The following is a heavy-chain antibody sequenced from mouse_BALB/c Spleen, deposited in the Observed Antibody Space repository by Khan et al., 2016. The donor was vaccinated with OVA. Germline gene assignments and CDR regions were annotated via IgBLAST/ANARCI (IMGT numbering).Heavy chain of an antibody. D-gene: IGHD1-2*01. CDR2: ISYSGST. J-gene: IGHJ2*01. Sequence: EVQLVESGPGLVKPSQSLSLTCTVTGYSITSGYGWNWIRQFPGNKLEWMGYISYSGSTNYNPSLKSRIFITRNTSKNQFFLQLNSMTTEDTATYYCARTARIKYWGQGTTLTVSS. V-gene: IGHV3-2*02. CDR1: GYSITSGYG. CDR3: ARTARIKY.